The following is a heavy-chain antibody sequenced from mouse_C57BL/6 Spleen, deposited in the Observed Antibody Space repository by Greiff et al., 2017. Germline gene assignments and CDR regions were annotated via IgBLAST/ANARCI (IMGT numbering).Heavy chain of an antibody. Sequence: QVQLQQSGAELARPGASVKLSCKASGYTFTSYGISWVKQRTGQGLEWIGEIYPRSGNTYYTEKFKGKATLTADKSSSTAYMELRSLTSEDSAVYFCARSGAENGLYWGQGTTLTVSS. J-gene: IGHJ2*01. CDR1: GYTFTSYG. CDR3: ARSGAENGLY. CDR2: IYPRSGNT. D-gene: IGHD3-3*01. V-gene: IGHV1-81*01.